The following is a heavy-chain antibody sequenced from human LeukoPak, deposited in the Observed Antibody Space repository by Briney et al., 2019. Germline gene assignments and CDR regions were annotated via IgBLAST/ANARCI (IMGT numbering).Heavy chain of an antibody. CDR1: GFTFSSYA. J-gene: IGHJ4*02. CDR2: ISGSGGST. CDR3: AKAPIIAARPTHFDY. D-gene: IGHD6-6*01. V-gene: IGHV3-23*01. Sequence: PGGSLRLSCGTSGFTFSSYAMSWVRQAPGKGLEWVSAISGSGGSTYYADSVKGRFTISRDNSKNTLLLQMNGLRADDTAVYYCAKAPIIAARPTHFDYWGQGTLVTVSS.